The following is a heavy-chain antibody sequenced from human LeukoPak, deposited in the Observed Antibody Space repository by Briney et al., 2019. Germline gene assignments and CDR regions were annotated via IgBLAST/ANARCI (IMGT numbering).Heavy chain of an antibody. D-gene: IGHD3-10*01. V-gene: IGHV3-23*01. J-gene: IGHJ4*02. CDR3: AKFAKTYGDHLGY. CDR2: ISGSGGGT. CDR1: GFTFSSYS. Sequence: GESLRLSCAASGFTFSSYSMNWVRQAPGKGLEWVSAISGSGGGTYYADSVMGRFTISRDNSNNTLYLQMNSLRAEDTAVYYCAKFAKTYGDHLGYWGQGTLVTVSS.